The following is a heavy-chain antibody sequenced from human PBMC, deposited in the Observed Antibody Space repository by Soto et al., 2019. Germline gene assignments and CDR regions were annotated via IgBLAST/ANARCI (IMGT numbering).Heavy chain of an antibody. CDR2: IYYSGST. D-gene: IGHD6-19*01. J-gene: IGHJ4*02. CDR1: GGSISSSSYY. V-gene: IGHV4-39*07. Sequence: PSETLSLTCTVSGGSISSSSYYWGWIRQPPGKGLEWIGSIYYSGSTYYNPSLKSRVTISVDTSKNQFSLKLSSVTAADTAVYYCARRQAVAGTGYYFDYWGQGTLVTVSS. CDR3: ARRQAVAGTGYYFDY.